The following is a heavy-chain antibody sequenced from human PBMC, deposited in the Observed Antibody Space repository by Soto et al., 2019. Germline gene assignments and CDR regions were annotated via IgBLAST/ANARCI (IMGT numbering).Heavy chain of an antibody. CDR1: GFTLDDYT. V-gene: IGHV3-43*01. Sequence: GGSLRLSCAASGFTLDDYTMHWVRQAPGKGLEWVSLISWDGGSTYYADSVKGRFTISRDNSKNSLYLPMNSLRTEDTAWYYCSKHIRDWNYGSRVKAGYYYYGMDVWGQGTTVTVPS. J-gene: IGHJ6*02. CDR3: SKHIRDWNYGSRVKAGYYYYGMDV. CDR2: ISWDGGST. D-gene: IGHD1-7*01.